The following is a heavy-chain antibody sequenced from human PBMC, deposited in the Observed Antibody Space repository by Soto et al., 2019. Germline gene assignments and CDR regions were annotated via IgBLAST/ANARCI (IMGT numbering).Heavy chain of an antibody. CDR3: AKVYYSGTFPGDFDI. CDR2: ISGGGSST. V-gene: IGHV3-23*01. Sequence: PGGSLRLSCSDSGFTFNNYAVHWVLQAPLKLLEWVSGISGGGSSTFYSDSVKGRFTISRDNSRNTLYLHMNSLRVEDTALYYCAKVYYSGTFPGDFDIWGQG. D-gene: IGHD1-26*01. CDR1: GFTFNNYA. J-gene: IGHJ3*02.